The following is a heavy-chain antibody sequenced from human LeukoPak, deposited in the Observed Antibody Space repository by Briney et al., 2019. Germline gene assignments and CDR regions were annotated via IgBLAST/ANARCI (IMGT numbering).Heavy chain of an antibody. CDR1: GYSITTGYY. J-gene: IGHJ4*02. CDR2: IYTTGST. D-gene: IGHD3-10*01. Sequence: SETLSLTCTVSGYSITTGYYWGWIRQPPGKGLEWIASIYTTGSTFYNPSLKSRVTISVDPSNNQFSLKMASMAAADTAVYYCARDQDYYGSGSYGPDYWGQGILVTVSS. CDR3: ARDQDYYGSGSYGPDY. V-gene: IGHV4-38-2*02.